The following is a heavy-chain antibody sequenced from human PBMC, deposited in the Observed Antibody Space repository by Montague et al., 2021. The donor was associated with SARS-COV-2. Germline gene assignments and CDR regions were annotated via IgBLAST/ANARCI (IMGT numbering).Heavy chain of an antibody. CDR3: AREREEYSGDDYSVGALGVHYSAGFDS. CDR2: SCYSEGT. J-gene: IGHJ4*03. Sequence: SETLSLTCTVSGGSISTYDLSWVRHPPGKGLEWAGFSCYSEGTNSNPSPKRRIPVAVDTSTNQISLKLSPGAAADTAVYYCAREREEYSGDDYSVGALGVHYSAGFDSWGHGTLVTVSS. CDR1: GGSISTYD. D-gene: IGHD5-12*01. V-gene: IGHV4-59*01.